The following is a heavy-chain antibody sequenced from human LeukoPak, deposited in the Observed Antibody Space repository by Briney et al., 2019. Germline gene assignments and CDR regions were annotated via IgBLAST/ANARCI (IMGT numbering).Heavy chain of an antibody. CDR3: ANDLGWIQLNLG. V-gene: IGHV3-23*01. CDR2: ITGNGATT. CDR1: GFTFSDYY. D-gene: IGHD5-18*01. Sequence: QPGGSLRLSCAASGFTFSDYYMSWIRQAPGKGLEWVSGITGNGATTYYADSVKGRFIISRDNSRNTVYLQMNSLRAEDTAVYYCANDLGWIQLNLGRGQGTLVTVSS. J-gene: IGHJ4*02.